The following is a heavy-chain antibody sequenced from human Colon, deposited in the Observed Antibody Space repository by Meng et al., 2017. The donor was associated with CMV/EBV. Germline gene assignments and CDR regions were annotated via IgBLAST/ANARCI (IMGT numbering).Heavy chain of an antibody. Sequence: GGSLRLSCEASAFSFRSDAMSWFRQAPGKGPEWVSIISASSKTTTYADAVKGRFTISRDDSKRTVYLDLNSLRADDTAVYFCAKRSTWIPGEFYFEAWGQGTLVTVSS. CDR2: ISASSKTT. CDR3: AKRSTWIPGEFYFEA. V-gene: IGHV3-23*03. CDR1: AFSFRSDA. J-gene: IGHJ4*02. D-gene: IGHD5-18*01.